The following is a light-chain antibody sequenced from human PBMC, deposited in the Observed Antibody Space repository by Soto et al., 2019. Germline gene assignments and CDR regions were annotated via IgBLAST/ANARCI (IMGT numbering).Light chain of an antibody. CDR3: QQSYDMPWT. V-gene: IGKV1-5*01. CDR1: QSISSW. Sequence: IQVTQSPSPLSASVGDRVTITCPAGQSISSWLAWYQQKPGKAPKLLIYDASSLESGVPSRFSGSGSGTDFTLTISSLQPEDFAAYYCQQSYDMPWTFGQGTKVDI. J-gene: IGKJ1*01. CDR2: DAS.